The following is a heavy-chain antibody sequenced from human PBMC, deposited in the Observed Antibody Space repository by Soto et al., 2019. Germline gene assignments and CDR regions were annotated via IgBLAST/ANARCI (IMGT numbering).Heavy chain of an antibody. CDR3: ASARHIGP. D-gene: IGHD2-21*01. CDR2: ISYDGSES. V-gene: IGHV3-30*04. CDR1: GFTFSSYA. Sequence: GGSLRLSCAASGFTFSSYAMHWVRQAPGKGLEWVAVISYDGSESNYADSVKGRFTISRDNAENSLYLQMTSLRAEDTAVYYCASARHIGPWGQGTLVTVS. J-gene: IGHJ5*02.